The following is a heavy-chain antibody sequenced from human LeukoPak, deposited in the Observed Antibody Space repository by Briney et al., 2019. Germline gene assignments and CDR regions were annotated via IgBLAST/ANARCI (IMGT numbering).Heavy chain of an antibody. CDR1: GYSFSLCYY. J-gene: IGHJ4*02. D-gene: IGHD5-12*01. Sequence: PSGSLSLTCAVSGYSFSLCYYWGWIRPPPGDGLEGIGSIYDSGTTYYNQSVKGRVTISRDTSKNQVSLQLSSVTAADTALYFCARSSSGYHLDYWGQGTMLTDSP. CDR3: ARSSSGYHLDY. CDR2: IYDSGTT. V-gene: IGHV4-38-2*01.